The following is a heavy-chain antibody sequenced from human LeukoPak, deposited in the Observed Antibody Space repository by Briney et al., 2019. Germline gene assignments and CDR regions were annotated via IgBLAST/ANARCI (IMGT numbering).Heavy chain of an antibody. CDR3: ARECGGSYYGPWDY. Sequence: SETLSLTCTVSGGSISSSSYYWGWIRQPPGKGLEWIGSIYYSGSTYHNPSLKSRVTISVDTSKNQFSLKLSSVTAADTAVYYCARECGGSYYGPWDYWGQGTLVTVSS. CDR1: GGSISSSSYY. J-gene: IGHJ4*02. V-gene: IGHV4-39*07. CDR2: IYYSGST. D-gene: IGHD1-26*01.